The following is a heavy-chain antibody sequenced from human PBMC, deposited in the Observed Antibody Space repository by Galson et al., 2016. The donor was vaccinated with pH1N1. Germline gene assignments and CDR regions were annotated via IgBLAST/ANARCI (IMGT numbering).Heavy chain of an antibody. CDR1: GYTFSNSW. CDR2: VFPGDSDT. V-gene: IGHV5-51*01. J-gene: IGHJ4*02. CDR3: ARHSTCSGGSCSPDS. D-gene: IGHD2-15*01. Sequence: QSGAEVKKPGESLKISCKASGYTFSNSWIGWVRQRPGRGLEWMGVVFPGDSDTRYSPSLQGHVIISTDKAINTAYLQWGSLKASDPAVYYCARHSTCSGGSCSPDSWGQGTLVTVS.